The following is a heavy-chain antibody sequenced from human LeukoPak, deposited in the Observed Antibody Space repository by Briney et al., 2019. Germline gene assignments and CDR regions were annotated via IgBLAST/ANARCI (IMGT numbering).Heavy chain of an antibody. CDR1: GFTFRTTW. J-gene: IGHJ4*02. CDR3: TTGEVAASGY. D-gene: IGHD6-13*01. Sequence: PGGSLRLSCAASGFTFRTTWMSWVRQAPGKGLEWVGRIKSKGTGGTTDYAAPVKGRFTISRDDSKNTLFLQMNSLKTEDTAVYYCTTGEVAASGYWGQGTLVTVSS. CDR2: IKSKGTGGTT. V-gene: IGHV3-15*01.